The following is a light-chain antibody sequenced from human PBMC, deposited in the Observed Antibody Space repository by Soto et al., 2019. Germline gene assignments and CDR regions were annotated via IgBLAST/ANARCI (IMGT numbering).Light chain of an antibody. V-gene: IGLV7-43*01. Sequence: QAVVTHEPSLTVSPGGTVTLTCASSTVAVTSGYYPNWFQQKPGQAPGALIYSTSNKHSWTPARFSGSLLGGKAALKLSGVQPEDEAEYYCLLYYGGAHVFGTGAKVSGL. J-gene: IGLJ1*01. CDR2: STS. CDR1: TVAVTSGYY. CDR3: LLYYGGAHV.